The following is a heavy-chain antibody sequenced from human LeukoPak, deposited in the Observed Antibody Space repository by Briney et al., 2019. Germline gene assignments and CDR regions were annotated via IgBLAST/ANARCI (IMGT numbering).Heavy chain of an antibody. D-gene: IGHD5-18*01. Sequence: ASVKVSCKASGYTFTSYYMHWVRQAPGQGLEWMGWINPNSGGTNYAQKFQGRVTMTRDTSISTAYMELSRLRSDDTAVYYCATPSARGYGYGRYYFDYWGQGTLVTVSS. CDR3: ATPSARGYGYGRYYFDY. V-gene: IGHV1-2*02. CDR1: GYTFTSYY. J-gene: IGHJ4*02. CDR2: INPNSGGT.